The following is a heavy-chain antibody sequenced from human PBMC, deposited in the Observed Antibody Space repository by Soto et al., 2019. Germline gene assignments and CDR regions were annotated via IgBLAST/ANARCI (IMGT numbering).Heavy chain of an antibody. CDR3: ASHYDSSGYYRDPFDY. CDR1: GYSISSGYY. CDR2: IYHSGST. Sequence: SETLSLTCAVSGYSISSGYYWGWIRQPPGKGLEWIGSIYHSGSTYYNPSLKSRVTISVDTSKNQFSLKLSSVTAADTAVYYCASHYDSSGYYRDPFDYWGQGTLVTVSS. V-gene: IGHV4-38-2*01. D-gene: IGHD3-22*01. J-gene: IGHJ4*02.